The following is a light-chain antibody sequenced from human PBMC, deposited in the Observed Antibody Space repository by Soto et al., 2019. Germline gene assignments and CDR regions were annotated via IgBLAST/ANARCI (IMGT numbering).Light chain of an antibody. Sequence: EVLMTQSPATLSVSPGDRATLSCRASQSINSNLAWYQQQPGQAPRLLIYGASTRATAVPDRFSGSGSGTDFTLTITSLQPDDFAVYYCQQYSDWPITFGQGTRLDIK. J-gene: IGKJ5*01. CDR3: QQYSDWPIT. V-gene: IGKV3-15*01. CDR2: GAS. CDR1: QSINSN.